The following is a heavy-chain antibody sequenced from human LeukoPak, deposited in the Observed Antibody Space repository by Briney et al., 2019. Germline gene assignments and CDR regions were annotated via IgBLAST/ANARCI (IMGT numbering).Heavy chain of an antibody. J-gene: IGHJ4*02. CDR2: INWNGGST. CDR3: ARDYYYDSSGSHGY. D-gene: IGHD3-22*01. V-gene: IGHV3-20*04. Sequence: GGSLRLSCAASGFTFDDYGMSWVRQAPGKGLEWVSGINWNGGSTGYADSVKGRFTISRDNAKNSLYPQMNSLRAEDTALYYCARDYYYDSSGSHGYWGQGTLVTVSP. CDR1: GFTFDDYG.